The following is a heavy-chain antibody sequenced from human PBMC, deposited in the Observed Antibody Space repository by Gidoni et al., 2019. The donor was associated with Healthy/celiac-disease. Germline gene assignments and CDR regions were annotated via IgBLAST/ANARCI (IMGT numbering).Heavy chain of an antibody. J-gene: IGHJ4*02. CDR1: GGSFSGYY. CDR2: IKHSGST. V-gene: IGHV4-34*01. CDR3: ARIDSYYFDY. D-gene: IGHD3-22*01. Sequence: QVQLQQWGAGLLKPSDTLSLTCAVYGGSFSGYYWSWIRHPPGKGLEWIGEIKHSGSTNYNPSLKSRVTISVDTSKNQFSLKLSSVTAADTAVYYCARIDSYYFDYWGQGTLVTVSS.